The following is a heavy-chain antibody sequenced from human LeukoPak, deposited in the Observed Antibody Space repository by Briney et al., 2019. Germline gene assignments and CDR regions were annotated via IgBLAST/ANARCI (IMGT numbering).Heavy chain of an antibody. J-gene: IGHJ4*02. Sequence: GGSLRLSCAATGFSFSTYWMAWVRQAPGKGLEWVANIKGDESARHQADSVKGRFTISRDNAQRSVYLQMSRLRAEDTGVYYCARDVGGSLDYWGQGTLVTVSS. V-gene: IGHV3-7*01. D-gene: IGHD1-26*01. CDR1: GFSFSTYW. CDR3: ARDVGGSLDY. CDR2: IKGDESAR.